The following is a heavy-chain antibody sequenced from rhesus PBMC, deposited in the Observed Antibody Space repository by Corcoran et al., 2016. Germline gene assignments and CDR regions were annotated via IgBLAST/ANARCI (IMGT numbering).Heavy chain of an antibody. CDR1: GSPFTAYS. CDR3: ARGSQPFDY. Sequence: VQLVPSGAAVKKPGASVHISCQASGSPFTAYSLHGVRPAPGKGLEGRGRVEPEDGEAIHAQKSQDRVTITADTSTDTAYMELSSLRSEDTAVYYCARGSQPFDYWGQGVLVTVSS. D-gene: IGHD3S6*01. CDR2: VEPEDGEA. J-gene: IGHJ4*01. V-gene: IGHV1-111*02.